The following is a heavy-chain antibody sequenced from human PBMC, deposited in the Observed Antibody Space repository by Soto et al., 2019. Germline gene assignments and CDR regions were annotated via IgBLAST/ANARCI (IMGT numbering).Heavy chain of an antibody. CDR2: IYYSGST. D-gene: IGHD6-19*01. V-gene: IGHV4-59*08. Sequence: QVQLQESGPELVKPSETLSLTCTVSGGSISSYYWSWIRQPPGKGLEWIGYIYYSGSTNYNPSLKSRVTISVDTSKNQSPLKLSPVTAADTAVYYCARREWGGDIAVAGHYYGMDVWGQGTTVTVSS. CDR3: ARREWGGDIAVAGHYYGMDV. J-gene: IGHJ6*02. CDR1: GGSISSYY.